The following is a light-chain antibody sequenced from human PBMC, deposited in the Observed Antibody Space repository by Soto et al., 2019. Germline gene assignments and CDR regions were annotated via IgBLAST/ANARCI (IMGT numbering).Light chain of an antibody. CDR3: SSYTSSSTYV. CDR1: SSDVGGYNY. V-gene: IGLV2-14*01. J-gene: IGLJ1*01. CDR2: DVS. Sequence: QSVLTKPAYVYGSPGQSITISCNGTSSDVGGYNYVSWYQQHPGKAPKLMIYDVSNRPSGVSNRFSGSKSGNTASLTISGLQAEDEADYYCSSYTSSSTYVFGTGTKVTVL.